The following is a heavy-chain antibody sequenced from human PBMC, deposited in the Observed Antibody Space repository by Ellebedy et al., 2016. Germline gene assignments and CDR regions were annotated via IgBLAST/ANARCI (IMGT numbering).Heavy chain of an antibody. Sequence: SETLSLTXTVSDGSISAYYWSWIRQPPGNGLEWIGTIHYSGTTNYNPSLKSRFTISVDTSRNQFSLKVTSVTAADTAVYSCARGARRDGYLVGFDYWGQGILVIVSS. D-gene: IGHD5-24*01. J-gene: IGHJ4*02. V-gene: IGHV4-59*01. CDR3: ARGARRDGYLVGFDY. CDR1: DGSISAYY. CDR2: IHYSGTT.